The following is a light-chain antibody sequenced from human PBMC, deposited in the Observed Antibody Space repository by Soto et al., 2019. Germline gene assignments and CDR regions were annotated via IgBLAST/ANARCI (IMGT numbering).Light chain of an antibody. J-gene: IGKJ5*01. CDR3: QQSYSTSIT. CDR1: QDISNY. CDR2: AAS. Sequence: DIQMTQSPSSLSASVGDRVTITCQASQDISNYLNWYQQKPGKAPKLLIYAASSLQSGVPSRFSGSGSGTDFTLTISSLQPEDFATYYCQQSYSTSITFGQGTRLEIK. V-gene: IGKV1-39*01.